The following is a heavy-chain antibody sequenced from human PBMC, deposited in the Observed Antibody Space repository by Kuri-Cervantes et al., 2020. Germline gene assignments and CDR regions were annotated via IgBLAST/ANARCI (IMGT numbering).Heavy chain of an antibody. J-gene: IGHJ3*02. D-gene: IGHD5-24*01. CDR2: IYYSGST. V-gene: IGHV4-39*07. CDR1: GGSISSSSYY. CDR3: ARMAGPRAFDI. Sequence: SETLSLTCTVSGGSISSSSYYWGWIRQPPGKGLEWIGSIYYSGSTYYNPSLKSRVTISVDTSKNQFSLKLSSVTAADTAVYYCARMAGPRAFDIWGQGTMVTVSS.